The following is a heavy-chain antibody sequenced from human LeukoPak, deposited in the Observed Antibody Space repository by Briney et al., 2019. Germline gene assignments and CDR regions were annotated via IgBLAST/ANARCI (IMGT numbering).Heavy chain of an antibody. Sequence: GGSLRLSCAVSGFTFSSYWMHWVRQAPGKGLVWVSRIDRDGSRINYADSVKGRFTISRDNGKNTLFLQMNSLRAEDAAVYYRVRGNDYGGPHYWGQGTLVTVSS. D-gene: IGHD4-23*01. CDR1: GFTFSSYW. CDR3: VRGNDYGGPHY. J-gene: IGHJ4*02. V-gene: IGHV3-74*01. CDR2: IDRDGSRI.